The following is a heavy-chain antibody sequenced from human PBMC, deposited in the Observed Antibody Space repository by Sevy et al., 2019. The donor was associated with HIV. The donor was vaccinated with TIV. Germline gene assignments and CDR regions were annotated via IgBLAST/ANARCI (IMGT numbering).Heavy chain of an antibody. Sequence: GGFLRLSCAASGFTFRTYWMSWVRQAPGKGLEWVANIKQDGSEKYYVDSVKGRFTISRDKAKKSLFLQMNSLRAEDTAVYYCARVGRDPYSSSWYVVEYYHYGMDVWGQGTTVTVSS. V-gene: IGHV3-7*01. J-gene: IGHJ6*02. CDR1: GFTFRTYW. D-gene: IGHD6-13*01. CDR2: IKQDGSEK. CDR3: ARVGRDPYSSSWYVVEYYHYGMDV.